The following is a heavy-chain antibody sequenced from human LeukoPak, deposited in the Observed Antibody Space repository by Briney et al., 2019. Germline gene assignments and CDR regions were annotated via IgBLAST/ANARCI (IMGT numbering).Heavy chain of an antibody. V-gene: IGHV3-11*04. CDR2: ISQTGDDA. J-gene: IGHJ6*04. CDR3: AELGITMIGGV. Sequence: GGSLRLSCAASGFTFSESYMTWIRQAPGKGLELVSYISQTGDDAYYVDSVKGRFTISRDNAKNSLYLQMNSLRAEDTAVYYCAELGITMIGGVWGKGITVTISS. D-gene: IGHD3-10*02. CDR1: GFTFSESY.